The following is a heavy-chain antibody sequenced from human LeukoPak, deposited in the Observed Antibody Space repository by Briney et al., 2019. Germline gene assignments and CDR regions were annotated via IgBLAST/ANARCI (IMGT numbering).Heavy chain of an antibody. CDR1: GGTFSSYA. V-gene: IGHV1-69*04. CDR3: ATGLGSGYSLSAV. J-gene: IGHJ6*02. Sequence: SVKVSCKASGGTFSSYAISWVRQAPGQGLEWMGRIIPILGIANYAQKFQGRVTITADKSTSTAYMELSSLRSEDTAVYYCATGLGSGYSLSAVWGQGTTVTVSS. D-gene: IGHD3-22*01. CDR2: IIPILGIA.